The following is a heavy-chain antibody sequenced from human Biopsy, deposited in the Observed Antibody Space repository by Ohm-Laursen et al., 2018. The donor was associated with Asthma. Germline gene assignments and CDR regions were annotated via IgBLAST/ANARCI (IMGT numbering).Heavy chain of an antibody. CDR3: AKERYYDFWSGNPI. D-gene: IGHD3-3*01. CDR2: MSFDGRQT. J-gene: IGHJ3*02. V-gene: IGHV3-30*18. CDR1: GFSFGSYG. Sequence: SLRLSCSASGFSFGSYGMHWVRQAPGKGLEWVAVMSFDGRQTYYADSVKGRFTISRDNSKNTLYLQMNSLRAEDTAVYYCAKERYYDFWSGNPIWGQGTRVTVSS.